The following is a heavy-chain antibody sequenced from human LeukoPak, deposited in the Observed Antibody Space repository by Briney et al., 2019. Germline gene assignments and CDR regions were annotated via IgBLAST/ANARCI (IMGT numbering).Heavy chain of an antibody. D-gene: IGHD6-13*01. V-gene: IGHV3-23*01. CDR1: GFTFRSYA. Sequence: QPGGSLRLSCAASGFTFRSYAMSWVRQAPGKGLEWVSAISGSGGSTYYADSVKGRFTISRDNSKNTLYLQMNSLRAEDTAVYYCQLWHVAAAARDYWGQGTLVTVSS. CDR3: QLWHVAAAARDY. J-gene: IGHJ4*02. CDR2: ISGSGGST.